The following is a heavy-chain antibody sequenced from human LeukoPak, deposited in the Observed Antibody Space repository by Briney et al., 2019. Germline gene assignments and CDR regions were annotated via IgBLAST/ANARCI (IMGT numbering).Heavy chain of an antibody. D-gene: IGHD2-15*01. CDR2: INPSSGGT. Sequence: ASVKVSCKASGYTFTSYYMHWVRQAPGQGLEWMGWINPSSGGTNYAQKFQGRVTMTRDTSISTAYMELSRLRSDDTAVYYCAREGDYCSGGSCYEEGYYFDYWGQGTLVTVSS. CDR1: GYTFTSYY. J-gene: IGHJ4*02. CDR3: AREGDYCSGGSCYEEGYYFDY. V-gene: IGHV1-2*02.